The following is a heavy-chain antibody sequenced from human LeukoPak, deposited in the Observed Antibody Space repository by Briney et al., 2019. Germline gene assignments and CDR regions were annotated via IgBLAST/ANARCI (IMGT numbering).Heavy chain of an antibody. D-gene: IGHD1-14*01. CDR3: ARRRPGHGIDY. CDR2: INSDETSI. CDR1: GFTFSSYW. V-gene: IGHV3-74*01. J-gene: IGHJ4*02. Sequence: GGSLRLSCAASGFTFSSYWMYWVRRVPGRGLVWVSRINSDETSISYADSVKGRFTISRDNAKNTVYLQMNSLRAEDTAVYYCARRRPGHGIDYWGQGTLVTVSS.